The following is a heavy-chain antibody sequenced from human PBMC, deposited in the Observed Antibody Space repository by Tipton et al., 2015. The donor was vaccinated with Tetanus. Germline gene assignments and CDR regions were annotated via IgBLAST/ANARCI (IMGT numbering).Heavy chain of an antibody. Sequence: TLSLTCTVSGGSVSSGGYYWSWIRQPPGKGLEWIGYIYYSGSTNYNPSLKSRVTISVDTSKNQFSLKLSSVTAADTAVYYCAREESGGGFDYWGQGTLVPVSS. D-gene: IGHD3-16*01. CDR1: GGSVSSGGYY. CDR2: IYYSGST. CDR3: AREESGGGFDY. V-gene: IGHV4-61*08. J-gene: IGHJ4*02.